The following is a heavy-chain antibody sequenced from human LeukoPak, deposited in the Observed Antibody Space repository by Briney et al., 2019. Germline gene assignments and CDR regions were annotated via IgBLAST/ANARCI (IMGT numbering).Heavy chain of an antibody. CDR1: GGSFSGYY. CDR2: INHSGST. V-gene: IGHV4-34*01. CDR3: ARIYCPYSASHCRLSYFDY. D-gene: IGHD1-26*01. J-gene: IGHJ4*02. Sequence: SETLSLTCAVYGGSFSGYYWSWIRQPPGKGLEWIGEINHSGSTNYNPSLKSRVTISVDTSKNQFSLKLSSVTAADTAVYYCARIYCPYSASHCRLSYFDYWGQGTLVTVSS.